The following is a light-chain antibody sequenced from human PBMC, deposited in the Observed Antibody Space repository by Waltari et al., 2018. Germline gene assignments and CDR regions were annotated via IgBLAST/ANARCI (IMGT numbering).Light chain of an antibody. V-gene: IGLV2-11*01. J-gene: IGLJ3*02. Sequence: QSALTQPRSVSGSPGQSVTISCTGTSNDVGGYNFVSWYQHHPGKDPKLIIYDVRRRPSEVPDRFSGSKSYNTASLTISGLQAEDEAEYYCCSFAGTYTWVFGGGTKLTVL. CDR3: CSFAGTYTWV. CDR1: SNDVGGYNF. CDR2: DVR.